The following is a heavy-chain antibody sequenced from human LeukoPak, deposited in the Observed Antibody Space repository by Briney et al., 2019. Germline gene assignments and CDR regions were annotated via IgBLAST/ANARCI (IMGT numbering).Heavy chain of an antibody. CDR2: INSDGSST. Sequence: PGGSLRLSCAASGFTFSSYWMHWVRQAPGKRLVWVSRINSDGSSTSYADSVKGRFTISRDNAKNTLYLQMNSLRAEDTAVYYCAREGVPYYYYGMDVWGQGTTVAVSS. CDR1: GFTFSSYW. CDR3: AREGVPYYYYGMDV. J-gene: IGHJ6*02. V-gene: IGHV3-74*01.